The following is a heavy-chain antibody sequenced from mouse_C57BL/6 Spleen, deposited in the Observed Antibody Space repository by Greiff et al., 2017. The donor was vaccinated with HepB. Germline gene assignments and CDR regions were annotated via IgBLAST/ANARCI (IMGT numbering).Heavy chain of an antibody. CDR2: INPYNGGT. Sequence: VQLKQSGPVLVKPGASVKMSCKASGYTFTDYYMNWVKQSHGKSLEWIGVINPYNGGTSYNQKFKGKATLTVDKSSSTAYMELNSLTSEDSAVYYCANYYGYDGYAMDYWGQGTSVTVSS. J-gene: IGHJ4*01. CDR3: ANYYGYDGYAMDY. D-gene: IGHD2-2*01. V-gene: IGHV1-19*01. CDR1: GYTFTDYY.